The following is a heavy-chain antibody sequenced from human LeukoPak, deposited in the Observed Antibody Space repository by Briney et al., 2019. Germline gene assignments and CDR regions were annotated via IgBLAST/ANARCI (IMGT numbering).Heavy chain of an antibody. D-gene: IGHD3-22*01. CDR3: ARDRAMIAPMDV. V-gene: IGHV1-69*13. CDR1: GGTFSSYA. CDR2: IIPSFGTA. J-gene: IGHJ6*02. Sequence: ASVKVSCKASGGTFSSYAISWVRQAPGQGLEWMGGIIPSFGTANYAQKFQGRVTITADESTSTAYIELSSLRSEDTAVYYCARDRAMIAPMDVWGQGPTVPLSS.